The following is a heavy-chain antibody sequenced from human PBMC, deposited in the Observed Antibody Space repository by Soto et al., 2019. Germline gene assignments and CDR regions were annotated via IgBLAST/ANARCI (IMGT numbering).Heavy chain of an antibody. CDR3: AKGYSSGWLFNWFDP. D-gene: IGHD6-19*01. J-gene: IGHJ5*02. Sequence: GGSLRLSCAASGFTFSSYAMSWVRQAPGKGLEWVSAISGSGGSTYYAESVKGRFTISRDNSKNTLYLQMNSLRAEDTAVYYCAKGYSSGWLFNWFDPWGQGTLVTVSS. CDR1: GFTFSSYA. V-gene: IGHV3-23*01. CDR2: ISGSGGST.